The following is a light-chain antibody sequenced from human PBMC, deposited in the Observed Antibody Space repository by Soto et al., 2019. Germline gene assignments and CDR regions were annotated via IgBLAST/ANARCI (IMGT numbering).Light chain of an antibody. CDR2: GAS. CDR3: QKYGSSPWT. J-gene: IGKJ1*01. V-gene: IGKV3-20*01. Sequence: EIVLTQSPGTLSLSPGERATLSCRASQSVSSSYLAWYQQKPGKAPRLLIYGASSRATGIPDRFSGSGSGTDFTLTISRLEPEDFAVYYCQKYGSSPWTFGQGTKVEIK. CDR1: QSVSSSY.